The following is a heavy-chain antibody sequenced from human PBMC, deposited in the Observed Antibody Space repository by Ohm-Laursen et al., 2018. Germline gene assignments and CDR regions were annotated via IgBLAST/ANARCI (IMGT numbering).Heavy chain of an antibody. CDR3: AKDSSGGYYGMHV. Sequence: SLRLSCTASGFTFDDYAMHWVRQAPGKGLEWVLGISRNSGSIGYADSVKGRFTISRDNAKNSLYLQMNSLRAEDTALYYCAKDSSGGYYGMHVWGQGTTVTVSS. V-gene: IGHV3-9*01. D-gene: IGHD3-10*01. J-gene: IGHJ6*02. CDR2: ISRNSGSI. CDR1: GFTFDDYA.